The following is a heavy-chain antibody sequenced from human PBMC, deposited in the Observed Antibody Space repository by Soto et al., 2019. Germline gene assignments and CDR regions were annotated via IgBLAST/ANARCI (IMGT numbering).Heavy chain of an antibody. J-gene: IGHJ4*02. CDR3: ASDTANPLFFV. D-gene: IGHD2-21*02. V-gene: IGHV4-39*01. CDR1: GGSISSSRY. Sequence: SETLSLTCTVSGGSISSSRYWGWIRQSPGKGLEWIGSLYSGGSPFYNPSLKSRDNISVDKSKNQFSLRLNSVTAADTAIYYCASDTANPLFFVWGQGALVTVSS. CDR2: LYSGGSP.